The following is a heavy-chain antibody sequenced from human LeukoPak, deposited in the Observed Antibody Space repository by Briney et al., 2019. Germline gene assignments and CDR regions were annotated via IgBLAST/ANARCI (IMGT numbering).Heavy chain of an antibody. CDR2: ISSSSSYI. Sequence: GGSLRLSCAASGFTLLSHNMNWVRQAPGKGLEWVSSISSSSSYIYFADSVKGRFTISRDNAQNSLFLHMNSLTAEDTAVYFCARGLVGATSKNYFDYWGQGTLVTVSS. CDR3: ARGLVGATSKNYFDY. CDR1: GFTLLSHN. V-gene: IGHV3-21*01. D-gene: IGHD1-26*01. J-gene: IGHJ4*02.